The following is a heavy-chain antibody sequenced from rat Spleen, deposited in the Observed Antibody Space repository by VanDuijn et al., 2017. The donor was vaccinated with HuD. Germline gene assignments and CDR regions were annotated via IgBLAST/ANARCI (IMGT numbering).Heavy chain of an antibody. CDR2: ISYGDSSGHSGT. V-gene: IGHV5-29*01. CDR3: ARAGYLRDWYFDF. CDR1: GFTFSDYG. J-gene: IGHJ1*01. Sequence: EVQLVESGGGLVQPGRSLKLSCAASGFTFSDYGVAWVRQAPTTGLEWVATISYGDSSGHSGTYYRDSVRGRFTISRDNTKNTLYLQMDNLRSEDTATYYCARAGYLRDWYFDFWGPGTMVTVSS. D-gene: IGHD2-2*01.